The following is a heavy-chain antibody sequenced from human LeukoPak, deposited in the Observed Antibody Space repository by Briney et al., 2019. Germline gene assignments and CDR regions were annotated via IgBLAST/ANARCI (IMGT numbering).Heavy chain of an antibody. CDR3: ARWYSTSPGNFDY. Sequence: SEPLSLTCTVSGGSISSGGYYWSWIRQHPGKGLEWIGYIYYSGSTYYNPSLKSRVTISVDTSKNQFSLKLSSVTAADTAVYYCARWYSTSPGNFDYWGQGTLVTVSS. CDR2: IYYSGST. J-gene: IGHJ4*02. CDR1: GGSISSGGYY. D-gene: IGHD6-6*01. V-gene: IGHV4-31*03.